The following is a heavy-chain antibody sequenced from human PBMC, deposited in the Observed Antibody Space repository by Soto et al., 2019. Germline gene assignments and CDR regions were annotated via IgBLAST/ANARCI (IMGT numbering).Heavy chain of an antibody. V-gene: IGHV3-48*01. CDR2: ITSGSGTK. J-gene: IGHJ3*02. CDR1: GFTFSSHS. Sequence: PGGSLRLSCVASGFTFSSHSMGWVRQAPGKGLEWISYITSGSGTKYYADSVKGRFTISRDNDRNSVYLQMNSLRAEDTAVYYCASWLNSLHAFDTWGQGTMVTVSS. CDR3: ASWLNSLHAFDT. D-gene: IGHD5-12*01.